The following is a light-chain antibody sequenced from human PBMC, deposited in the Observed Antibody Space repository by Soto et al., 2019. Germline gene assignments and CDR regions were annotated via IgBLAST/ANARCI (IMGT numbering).Light chain of an antibody. V-gene: IGKV1-5*03. CDR2: KAS. CDR3: QQYDSYSWT. CDR1: QSVSTW. Sequence: DVQMTQSPSTLSGSVGDRVTITCRASQSVSTWLAWYQQKPGKAPKLLIYKASSLESGVPSRFSGSGSGTEFTLTISSLQSEDFATYYCQQYDSYSWTFGQGTKVEI. J-gene: IGKJ1*01.